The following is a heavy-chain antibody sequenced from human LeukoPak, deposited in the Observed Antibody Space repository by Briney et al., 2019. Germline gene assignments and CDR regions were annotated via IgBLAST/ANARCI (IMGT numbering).Heavy chain of an antibody. CDR3: ARDSGIAAAGTNYFDY. CDR1: GYSITSGYY. J-gene: IGHJ4*02. CDR2: IYHSGST. Sequence: KPSETLSLTCTVSGYSITSGYYWGWIRQPPGKGLEWIGSIYHSGSTYYNPSLKSRVTISVDTSKNQFSLKLSSVTAADTAVYYCARDSGIAAAGTNYFDYWGQGTLVTVSS. D-gene: IGHD6-13*01. V-gene: IGHV4-38-2*02.